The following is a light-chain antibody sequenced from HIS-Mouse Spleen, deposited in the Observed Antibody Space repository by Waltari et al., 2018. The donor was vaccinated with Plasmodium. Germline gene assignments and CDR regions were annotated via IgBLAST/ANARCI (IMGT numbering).Light chain of an antibody. CDR1: QDISNY. V-gene: IGKV1-33*01. CDR3: QQYDNLPYT. CDR2: DAS. Sequence: DIQMNQSPSSLSASVGDRVTITCQASQDISNYLNWYQQKPGKAPKLLIYDASNLEDFTFTISSLQPEDIATYYCQQYDNLPYTFGQGTKLEIK. J-gene: IGKJ2*01.